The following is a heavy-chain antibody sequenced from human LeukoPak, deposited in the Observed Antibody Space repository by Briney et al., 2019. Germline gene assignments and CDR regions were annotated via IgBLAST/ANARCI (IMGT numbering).Heavy chain of an antibody. Sequence: SQTLSLTCTVSGGSISSGDYYWSWIRQPPGKGLEWIAYMYYSGSTYNNPSLKSRVTMSADTSKNQLSLKLSSVTAADTAVYYCARPYYYDSRIDPWGQGILVTVSS. V-gene: IGHV4-30-4*01. J-gene: IGHJ5*02. CDR2: MYYSGST. CDR1: GGSISSGDYY. CDR3: ARPYYYDSRIDP. D-gene: IGHD3-22*01.